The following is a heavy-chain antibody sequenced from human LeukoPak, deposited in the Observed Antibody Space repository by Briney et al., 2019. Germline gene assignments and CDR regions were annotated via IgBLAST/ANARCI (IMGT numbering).Heavy chain of an antibody. CDR1: GGSISSSTYY. CDR2: IYYSGST. V-gene: IGHV4-39*07. Sequence: PSETLSLTCTVSGGSISSSTYYWGWIRQPPGKGLEWIGNIYYSGSTYYDPSLKSRVTVSVDTSKNQFSLKLSSVTAADTAVYYCAREYCSGGSCYSGFDYWGQGTLVTVSS. D-gene: IGHD2-15*01. CDR3: AREYCSGGSCYSGFDY. J-gene: IGHJ4*02.